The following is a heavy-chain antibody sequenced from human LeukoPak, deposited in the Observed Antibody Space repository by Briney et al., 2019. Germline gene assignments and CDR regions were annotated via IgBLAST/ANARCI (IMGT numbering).Heavy chain of an antibody. CDR2: ISAYDGNT. V-gene: IGHV1-18*01. CDR3: TRDDGYSYRKGVDRFDY. J-gene: IGHJ4*02. Sequence: ASVKVSCKASGYSFTSYGISWVRQAPGQGLEWMGWISAYDGNTNYVQKFQGRVTMTVDTSTSSAYMDLRSLRSDDTAVYYCTRDDGYSYRKGVDRFDYWGQGTLVTVSS. D-gene: IGHD5-18*01. CDR1: GYSFTSYG.